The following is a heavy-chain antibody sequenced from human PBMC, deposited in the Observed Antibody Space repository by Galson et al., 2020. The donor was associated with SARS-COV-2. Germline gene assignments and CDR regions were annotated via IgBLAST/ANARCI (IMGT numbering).Heavy chain of an antibody. CDR3: ARALFANYYHGRDV. J-gene: IGHJ6*02. V-gene: IGHV3-30*04. CDR1: GFTFSTYA. Sequence: GESLKISCAASGFTFSTYAIHWVRQAPGKGLDWVAVISYDGSNKYYADSVKGRFTISRDNSKNTLYLQMNSLRAEDTAVYYCARALFANYYHGRDVWGQGTTVTVSS. CDR2: ISYDGSNK. D-gene: IGHD3-10*02.